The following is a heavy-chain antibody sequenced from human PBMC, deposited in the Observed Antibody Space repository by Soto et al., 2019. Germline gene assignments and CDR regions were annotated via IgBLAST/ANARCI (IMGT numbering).Heavy chain of an antibody. Sequence: QVQLQQWGAGLLKPSETLSLTCAVYGGSFSGYYWGWIRQPPGKGLEWIGEINHSGSTNYNPSLKSRVTISVDTSKNQFSLKLSSVTAADTAVYYCASKRWGHSSWYHYWGQGTLVTVSS. V-gene: IGHV4-34*01. D-gene: IGHD6-13*01. CDR1: GGSFSGYY. J-gene: IGHJ4*02. CDR2: INHSGST. CDR3: ASKRWGHSSWYHY.